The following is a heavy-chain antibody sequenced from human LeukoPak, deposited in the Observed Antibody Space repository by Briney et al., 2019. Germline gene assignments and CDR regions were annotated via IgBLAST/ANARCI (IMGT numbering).Heavy chain of an antibody. CDR1: GYTFTSYY. CDR2: INPSGGST. Sequence: ASVTVSCTASGYTFTSYYMHWVRQAPGQGLEWMGIINPSGGSTSYAQKFQGRVTMTRDTSTSTVYMELSSLRSEDTAVYYCAREWAYDSSGYYYGVSYAFDIWGQGTMVTVSS. D-gene: IGHD3-22*01. CDR3: AREWAYDSSGYYYGVSYAFDI. J-gene: IGHJ3*02. V-gene: IGHV1-46*01.